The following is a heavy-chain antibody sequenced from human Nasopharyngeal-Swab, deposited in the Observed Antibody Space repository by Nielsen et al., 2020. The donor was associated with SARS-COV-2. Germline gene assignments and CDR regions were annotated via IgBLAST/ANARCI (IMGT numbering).Heavy chain of an antibody. J-gene: IGHJ5*02. Sequence: VRQMPGEGLEWVSAISGSGGSTYYADSVKGRFTISRDNSKNTLYLQMNSLRAEDTAVYYCAKVRFLEWLLRFDPWGQGTLVTVSS. V-gene: IGHV3-23*01. CDR2: ISGSGGST. CDR3: AKVRFLEWLLRFDP. D-gene: IGHD3-3*01.